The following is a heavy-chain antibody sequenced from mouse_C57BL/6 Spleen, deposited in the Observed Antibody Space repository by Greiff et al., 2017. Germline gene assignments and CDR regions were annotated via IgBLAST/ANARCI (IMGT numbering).Heavy chain of an antibody. V-gene: IGHV14-1*01. CDR3: TTGLYVSYAMDY. J-gene: IGHJ4*01. CDR1: GFNIKDYY. CDR2: IDPEDGDT. D-gene: IGHD2-14*01. Sequence: VQLQQSGAELVRPGASVKLSCTASGFNIKDYYMHWVKQRPEQGLEWIGRIDPEDGDTEYDPKFQGEATMTADTSSNTAYLQLSSLTSEDTAVYYCTTGLYVSYAMDYWGQGTSVTVSS.